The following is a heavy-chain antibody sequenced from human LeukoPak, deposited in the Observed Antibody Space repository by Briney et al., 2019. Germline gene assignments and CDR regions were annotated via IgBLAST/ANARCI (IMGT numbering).Heavy chain of an antibody. CDR3: ARDFAGDDYGDYIGWFDP. D-gene: IGHD4-17*01. J-gene: IGHJ5*02. CDR2: ISSSSSYI. V-gene: IGHV3-21*01. CDR1: GFTFSSYS. Sequence: GGSLRLSCAASGFTFSSYSMNWVRQAPGKGLEWVSSISSSSSYIYYADSVKGRFTISRDNAKSSLYLQMNSLRAEDTAVYYCARDFAGDDYGDYIGWFDPWGQGTLVTVSS.